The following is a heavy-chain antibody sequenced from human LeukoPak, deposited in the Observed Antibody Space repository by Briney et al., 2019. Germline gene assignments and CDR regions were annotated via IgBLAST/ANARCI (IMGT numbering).Heavy chain of an antibody. D-gene: IGHD3-10*01. V-gene: IGHV3-11*04. CDR2: ISTSGSTI. CDR3: AREGTRRGNDAFDI. J-gene: IGHJ3*02. CDR1: GFTFSDYY. Sequence: GGFLRLSCAASGFTFSDYYISWLRQAPGKGLEWVSYISTSGSTIYYADSVKGRFTSSRDNANNLLYLQMNSLRAEDTAVYYCAREGTRRGNDAFDIWGQGTMVTVSS.